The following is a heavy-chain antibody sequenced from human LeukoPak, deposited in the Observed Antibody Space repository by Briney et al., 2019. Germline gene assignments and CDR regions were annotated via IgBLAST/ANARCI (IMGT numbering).Heavy chain of an antibody. J-gene: IGHJ4*02. D-gene: IGHD5-18*01. V-gene: IGHV4-59*01. Sequence: SETLSLTCTVSGGSISSDHWNWIRQPPGKGLEWIGCIYYSGSTYYNPSLKSRVTISVDTSKNQFSLKLSSVTAADTAIYYCARGYSYGSYYFDNWGQGTLVTVSS. CDR3: ARGYSYGSYYFDN. CDR2: IYYSGST. CDR1: GGSISSDH.